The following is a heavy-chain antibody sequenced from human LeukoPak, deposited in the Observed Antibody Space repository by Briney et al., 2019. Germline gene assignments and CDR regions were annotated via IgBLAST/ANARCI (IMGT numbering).Heavy chain of an antibody. CDR1: GGSISSYY. Sequence: SETLSLTCTVSGGSISSYYWTWIRQPPGKGLEWIGYINYSGSTNYNPSLKSRVTISVDTSKNQFSLKLSSVTAADTAVYYCARVTGYRIEDYFDYWGQGTLVTVSS. CDR2: INYSGST. J-gene: IGHJ4*02. CDR3: ARVTGYRIEDYFDY. V-gene: IGHV4-59*01. D-gene: IGHD6-13*01.